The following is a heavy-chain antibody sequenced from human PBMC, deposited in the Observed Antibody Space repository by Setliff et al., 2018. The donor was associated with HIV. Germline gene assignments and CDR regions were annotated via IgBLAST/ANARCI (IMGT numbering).Heavy chain of an antibody. CDR3: ARVPVSNYYYYMDV. CDR2: ISASSVNT. Sequence: RASVKVSCKASGYTFINYHITWVRQAPGQGLEWVGSISASSVNTNYTQGRVTMTTDISTSTAYMELRSLRSADSAVYYCARVPVSNYYYYMDVWGKGTTVTV. CDR1: GYTFINYH. J-gene: IGHJ6*03. V-gene: IGHV1-18*01.